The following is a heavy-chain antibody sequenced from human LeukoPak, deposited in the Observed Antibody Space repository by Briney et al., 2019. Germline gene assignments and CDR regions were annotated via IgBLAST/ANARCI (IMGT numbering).Heavy chain of an antibody. CDR1: GGSISSGSYY. J-gene: IGHJ4*02. CDR2: INHSGST. V-gene: IGHV4-39*07. Sequence: SQTLSLTCTVSGGSISSGSYYWSWIRQPPGKGLEWIGEINHSGSTNYNPSLKSRVTISVDTSKNQFSLKLSSVTAADTAVYYCARAQAIVGASLWGQGTLVTVSS. D-gene: IGHD1-26*01. CDR3: ARAQAIVGASL.